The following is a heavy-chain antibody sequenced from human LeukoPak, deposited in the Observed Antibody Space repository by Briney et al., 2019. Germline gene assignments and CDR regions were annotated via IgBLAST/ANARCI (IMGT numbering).Heavy chain of an antibody. CDR2: ISSSSSYI. V-gene: IGHV3-21*01. D-gene: IGHD3-10*01. CDR3: ARAGITMVRGVITH. J-gene: IGHJ4*02. CDR1: GFTFSSYS. Sequence: GGSLRLSCAASGFTFSSYSMNWVRQAPGKGLEWVSSISSSSSYIYYADSVKGRFTISTDNAKNSLYLQMNSLRAEDTAVYYCARAGITMVRGVITHWGQGTLVTVSS.